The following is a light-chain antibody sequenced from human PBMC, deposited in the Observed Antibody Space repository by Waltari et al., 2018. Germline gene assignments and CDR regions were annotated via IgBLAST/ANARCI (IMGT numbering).Light chain of an antibody. CDR2: KAS. Sequence: DIQMTQSPSTLSASVGDRVTITCRASQSLSNYLAWYQQKPGKAPYLLIYKASILKSGVSSRFSGSGSGTQFTLTISSLQPGDFATYFCQQYNTYSSFGQGTKLEIK. V-gene: IGKV1-5*03. CDR3: QQYNTYSS. J-gene: IGKJ2*01. CDR1: QSLSNY.